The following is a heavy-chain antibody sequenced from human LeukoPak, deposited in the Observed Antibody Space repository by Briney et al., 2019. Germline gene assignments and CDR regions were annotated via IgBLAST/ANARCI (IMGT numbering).Heavy chain of an antibody. D-gene: IGHD1-14*01. Sequence: KPSETLSLTCTVSGGSISSYYWSWIRQPPGKGLEWIGEINHSGSTNYNPSLKSRVTISVDTSKNQFSLKLSSVTAADTAVYYCARNRLFDYWGQGTLVTVSS. J-gene: IGHJ4*02. CDR1: GGSISSYY. CDR3: ARNRLFDY. V-gene: IGHV4-34*01. CDR2: INHSGST.